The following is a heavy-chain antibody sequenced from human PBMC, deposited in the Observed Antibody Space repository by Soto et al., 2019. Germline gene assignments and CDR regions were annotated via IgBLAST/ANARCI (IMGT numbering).Heavy chain of an antibody. J-gene: IGHJ4*02. CDR1: GASITSGGYY. CDR3: ARAENARAGIYRPPDY. D-gene: IGHD5-12*01. V-gene: IGHV4-31*03. CDR2: IYNSVST. Sequence: QVQLQESGPGLVKPSQTLSLTCTVSGASITSGGYYWSWIRQHPGKGLEWIGYIYNSVSTYYNPSLKSRVIRSVDTSKNQFPLNLSSVTAAAPAVYYCARAENARAGIYRPPDYWGQGTLVTVSS.